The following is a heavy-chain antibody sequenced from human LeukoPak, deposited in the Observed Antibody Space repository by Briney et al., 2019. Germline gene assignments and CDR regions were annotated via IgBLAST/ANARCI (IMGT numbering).Heavy chain of an antibody. CDR2: INPGGSSI. CDR1: GFTFSSYW. CDR3: ARSNQADDY. J-gene: IGHJ4*02. V-gene: IGHV3-74*01. Sequence: GGSLRLSCAASGFTFSSYWMHWVRQVPGKGLVWVARINPGGSSITYADSVKGRCTISRDNAKNTLYLQMDSLRAEDTGVYYCARSNQADDYWGQGTLVTVSS. D-gene: IGHD1-14*01.